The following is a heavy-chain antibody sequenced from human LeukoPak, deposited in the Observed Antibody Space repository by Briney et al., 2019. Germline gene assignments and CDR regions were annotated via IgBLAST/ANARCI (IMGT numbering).Heavy chain of an antibody. CDR2: IKRDGSEK. CDR3: VRDDGAVKPR. D-gene: IGHD6-19*01. V-gene: IGHV3-7*01. CDR1: GFTLSSYW. Sequence: GGSLRLSCAASGFTLSSYWMSWVRQAPGKGLEWVANIKRDGSEKYYVDSVKGRYTISRDNAKNSLFLQMSSLRVEDTAVYYCVRDDGAVKPRWGQGTLVTVSS. J-gene: IGHJ4*02.